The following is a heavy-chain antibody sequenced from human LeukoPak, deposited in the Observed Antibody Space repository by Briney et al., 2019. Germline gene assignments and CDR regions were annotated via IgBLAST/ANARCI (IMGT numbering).Heavy chain of an antibody. V-gene: IGHV4-38-2*02. CDR1: GYSISSGYY. J-gene: IGHJ6*03. D-gene: IGHD6-13*01. CDR2: IYHSGST. Sequence: SETLSLTCTVSGYSISSGYYWGWIRRPPGKGLEWIGSIYHSGSTYYNPSLKSRLTISVDTSKNQFSLKLSSVTAADTAVYYCARGLAVSGYSSSWRPYYYYYMDVWGKGTTVTVSS. CDR3: ARGLAVSGYSSSWRPYYYYYMDV.